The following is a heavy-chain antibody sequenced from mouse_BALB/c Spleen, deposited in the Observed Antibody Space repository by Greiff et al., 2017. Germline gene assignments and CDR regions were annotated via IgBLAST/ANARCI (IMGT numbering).Heavy chain of an antibody. J-gene: IGHJ4*01. Sequence: QVHVKQSGAELVRPGVSVKISCKGSGYTFTDYAMHWVKQSHAKSLEWIGVISTYYGDASYNQKFKGKATMTVDKSSSTAYMELARLTSEDSAIYYCARSNQGAMDYWGQGTSVTVSS. CDR3: ARSNQGAMDY. CDR2: ISTYYGDA. CDR1: GYTFTDYA. V-gene: IGHV1S137*01.